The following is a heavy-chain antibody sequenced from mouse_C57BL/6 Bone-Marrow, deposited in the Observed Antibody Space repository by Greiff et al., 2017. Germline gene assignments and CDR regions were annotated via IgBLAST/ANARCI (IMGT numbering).Heavy chain of an antibody. V-gene: IGHV8-8*01. CDR3: ARMGTRAY. CDR2: ILWVDDK. Sequence: QVTLKVSGPGILQPSQTLSLSCSFSGFSLSTFGMGVGWFLQPSGKGLEWLAHILWVDDKYYNPALKRRFPLSKYTSKHHVFLTIANVDTADTATYYCARMGTRAYWGQGTSVTVSS. J-gene: IGHJ4*01. CDR1: GFSLSTFGMG.